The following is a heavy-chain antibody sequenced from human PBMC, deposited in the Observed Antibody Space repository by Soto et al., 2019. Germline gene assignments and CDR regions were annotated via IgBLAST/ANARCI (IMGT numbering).Heavy chain of an antibody. J-gene: IGHJ6*02. D-gene: IGHD2-2*01. CDR2: IYYSGNT. CDR1: GGSISSSNYY. Sequence: QLQLQESGPGLMKPSETLSLTCTVSGGSISSSNYYWGWIRQPPGKGLEWIGRIYYSGNTYYNPSLKSRVTLYVDTSKNQFSLKLSSVTAADTAVYYCARLGGYCSTTGCYGYYAMDVWGQGTTVTVSS. V-gene: IGHV4-39*01. CDR3: ARLGGYCSTTGCYGYYAMDV.